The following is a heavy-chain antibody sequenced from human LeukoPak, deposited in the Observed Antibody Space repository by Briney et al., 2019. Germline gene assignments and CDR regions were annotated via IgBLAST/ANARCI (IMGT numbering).Heavy chain of an antibody. V-gene: IGHV3-7*01. CDR1: GFTFSSYW. Sequence: PGGSLRLSRAASGFTFSSYWMSWVRQAPGKGLEWVATIKQDGGEKHYVDSVKGRFTISRDNAKNSLYLQMNSLRAEDTAVYYCARDLRDFWSGYLVWGQGTLVTVSS. J-gene: IGHJ4*02. CDR2: IKQDGGEK. D-gene: IGHD3-3*01. CDR3: ARDLRDFWSGYLV.